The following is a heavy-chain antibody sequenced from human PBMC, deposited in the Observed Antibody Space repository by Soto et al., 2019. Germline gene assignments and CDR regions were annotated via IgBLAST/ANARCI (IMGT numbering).Heavy chain of an antibody. Sequence: GGSLRLSCAASGFTFSDHYMSWIRQAPGKGLEWLSYISSSGATIYYVDSVKGRFTISRDNAKKSLYSQMDSLRAEDTAIYYCARDRVLGTGPIGYWGAGTLVTVSS. D-gene: IGHD3-16*01. CDR2: ISSSGATI. V-gene: IGHV3-11*01. J-gene: IGHJ4*02. CDR1: GFTFSDHY. CDR3: ARDRVLGTGPIGY.